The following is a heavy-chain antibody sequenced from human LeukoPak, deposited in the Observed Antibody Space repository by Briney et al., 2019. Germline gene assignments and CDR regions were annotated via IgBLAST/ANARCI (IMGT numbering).Heavy chain of an antibody. CDR2: ISGIGGST. CDR3: AQVFRQQWLVRTGDAFDI. Sequence: GGSLRLSCAASGFTFSSYAMSWVRQAPGKGLECVSGISGIGGSTYYAGSVRGRFTIPRDHSTHTLYLQMNSLRAEDTAVYYCAQVFRQQWLVRTGDAFDIWGQGTMVTVSS. V-gene: IGHV3-23*01. D-gene: IGHD6-19*01. CDR1: GFTFSSYA. J-gene: IGHJ3*02.